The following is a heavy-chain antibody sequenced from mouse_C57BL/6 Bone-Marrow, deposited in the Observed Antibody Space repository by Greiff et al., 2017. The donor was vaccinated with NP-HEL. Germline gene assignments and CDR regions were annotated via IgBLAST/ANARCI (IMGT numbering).Heavy chain of an antibody. D-gene: IGHD1-1*01. CDR1: GYTFTSYW. CDR2: INPSSGYT. V-gene: IGHV1-7*01. CDR3: ARSGDYYGSRGYAMDY. Sequence: VQLQQSGAELAKPGASVKLSCKASGYTFTSYWMHWVKQRPGQGLEWIGYINPSSGYTKYNQKFKDKATLTADKSSSTASMQLSGLTYEDSAVYYCARSGDYYGSRGYAMDYWGQGTSVTVSS. J-gene: IGHJ4*01.